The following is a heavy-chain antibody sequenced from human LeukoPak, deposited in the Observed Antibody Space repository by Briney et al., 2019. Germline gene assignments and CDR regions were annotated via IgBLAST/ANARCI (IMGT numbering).Heavy chain of an antibody. CDR1: GGSISSGSYY. Sequence: SETLSLTCTVSGGSISSGSYYWSWIRQPAGTGLEWIGRIYTSGSTNYNPSLKSRVTISVDTSKNQFSLKLSSVTAADTAVYYCAGAGDTYYYDSSGPCDYWGQGTLVTVSS. CDR3: AGAGDTYYYDSSGPCDY. CDR2: IYTSGST. J-gene: IGHJ4*02. V-gene: IGHV4-61*02. D-gene: IGHD3-22*01.